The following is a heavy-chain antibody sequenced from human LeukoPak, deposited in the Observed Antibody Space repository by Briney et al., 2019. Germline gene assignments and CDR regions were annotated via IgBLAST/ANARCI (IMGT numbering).Heavy chain of an antibody. CDR1: GNTFGKYA. J-gene: IGHJ4*02. CDR3: ARDQSRDIRVDFDY. CDR2: IDGGNGDT. D-gene: IGHD2-15*01. V-gene: IGHV1-3*01. Sequence: ASVKVSCKTSGNTFGKYAIHWVRQAPGQRFEWMGWIDGGNGDTRFSQKFQDGVSFTRDTFATTVYMEVTSLRSEDTAVYYCARDQSRDIRVDFDYWGQGTLVTASS.